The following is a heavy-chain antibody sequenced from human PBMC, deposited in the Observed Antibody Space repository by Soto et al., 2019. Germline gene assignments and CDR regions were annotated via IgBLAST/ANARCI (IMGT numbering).Heavy chain of an antibody. CDR3: ARAPLSSGYYMGYFDY. J-gene: IGHJ4*02. CDR1: GYTFTSYG. V-gene: IGHV1-18*01. CDR2: ISAYNGNT. Sequence: GASVKVSCKASGYTFTSYGISWVRQAPGQGLEWMGWISAYNGNTNYAQKLQGRVTMTTDTSTSTAYMELRSLRSDDTAVYYCARAPLSSGYYMGYFDYWGQGTLVTVSS. D-gene: IGHD3-22*01.